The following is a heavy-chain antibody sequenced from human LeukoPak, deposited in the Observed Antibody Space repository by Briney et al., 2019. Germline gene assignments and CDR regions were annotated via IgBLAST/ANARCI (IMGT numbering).Heavy chain of an antibody. V-gene: IGHV1-3*01. CDR3: ASIAVAGNRNDY. CDR2: INAGNGNT. J-gene: IGHJ4*02. Sequence: ASVKVSCKASGYTFTNYPIHWVRQAPGQRLEWMGWINAGNGNTEYSQKFQGRVTITRDISASTAYMELSSLGSEDTAVYYCASIAVAGNRNDYWGQGTLVTVSS. CDR1: GYTFTNYP. D-gene: IGHD6-19*01.